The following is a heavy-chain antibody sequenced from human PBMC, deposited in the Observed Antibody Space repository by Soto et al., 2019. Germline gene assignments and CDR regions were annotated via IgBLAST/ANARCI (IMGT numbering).Heavy chain of an antibody. CDR3: ARVPPYSSGWYFYFDY. CDR2: IKQDGSEK. V-gene: IGHV3-7*01. CDR1: GFTFSSHW. Sequence: GGSLRLSCAASGFTFSSHWMSWVRQAPGKGLEWVATIKQDGSEKYYVDSVKGRFTISRDNAKNSLYLQMHSLRAEDTAVYYCARVPPYSSGWYFYFDYWGQGTLVTVSS. J-gene: IGHJ4*02. D-gene: IGHD6-19*01.